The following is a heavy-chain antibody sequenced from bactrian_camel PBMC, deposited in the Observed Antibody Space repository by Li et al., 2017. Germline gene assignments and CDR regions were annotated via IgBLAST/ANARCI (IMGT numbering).Heavy chain of an antibody. V-gene: IGHV3S53*01. D-gene: IGHD3*01. CDR1: GYLYSAYC. CDR2: LDSDGIA. J-gene: IGHJ4*01. Sequence: HVRLVESGGGTVPAGGSLKLSCVASGYLYSAYCMGWFRQAPGKQREWVAGLDSDGIASYADSVKSRFTISRADNTLYLQMNSLKPEDTAVYYCAADGSTNFMGDRGPYNYWGQGTQVTVS. CDR3: AADGSTNFMGDRGPYNY.